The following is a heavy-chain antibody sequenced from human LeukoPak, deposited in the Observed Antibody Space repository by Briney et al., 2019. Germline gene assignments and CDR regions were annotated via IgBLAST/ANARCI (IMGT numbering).Heavy chain of an antibody. CDR1: GFTFSSYA. CDR3: ARDSSTDSSSWSIFDY. Sequence: PGGSLRLSCAASGFTFSSYAMPWVRQAPGKGLEWVAVISYDGSNKYYADSVKGRFTISRDNSKNTLYLQMNSLRAEDTAVYYCARDSSTDSSSWSIFDYWGQGTLVTVSS. V-gene: IGHV3-30-3*01. D-gene: IGHD6-13*01. CDR2: ISYDGSNK. J-gene: IGHJ4*02.